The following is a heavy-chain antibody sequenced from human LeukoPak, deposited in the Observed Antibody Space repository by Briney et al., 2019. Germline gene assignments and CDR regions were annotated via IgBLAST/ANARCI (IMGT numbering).Heavy chain of an antibody. CDR2: VSYDGSNK. CDR1: GFTFSSYA. D-gene: IGHD3-16*01. J-gene: IGHJ4*02. V-gene: IGHV3-30*04. CDR3: ARDLSDYDYVWGSGDY. Sequence: PGRSLRLSCAASGFTFSSYAMHWVRQAPGKGLEWVAVVSYDGSNKYYADSVKGRFTISRDNSKNTLYLQMNSLRAEDTAVYYCARDLSDYDYVWGSGDYWGQGTLVTVFS.